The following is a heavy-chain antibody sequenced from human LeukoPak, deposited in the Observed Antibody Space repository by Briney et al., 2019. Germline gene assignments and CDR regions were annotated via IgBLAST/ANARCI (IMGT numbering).Heavy chain of an antibody. D-gene: IGHD5-24*01. J-gene: IGHJ4*02. Sequence: PSETLSLTCAVSGGSISSSNWWSWVRQPPGKGLEWIGEINHSGSTNYNPSLKSRVTISVDTSKNQFSLKLSSVTAADTAVYYCARESAMALNDYWGQGTLVTVSS. CDR1: GGSISSSNW. CDR2: INHSGST. CDR3: ARESAMALNDY. V-gene: IGHV4-4*02.